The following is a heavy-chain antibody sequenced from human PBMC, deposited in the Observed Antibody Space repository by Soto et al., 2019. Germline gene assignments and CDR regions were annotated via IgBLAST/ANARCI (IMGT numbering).Heavy chain of an antibody. CDR2: IYYSGNT. J-gene: IGHJ6*02. CDR3: ARFPSRAHYFAMAV. Sequence: QVQLQESSPGQVTPSQTLSLTCTVSGGSVNSGGYYWTWIRQHPGRGLECLGYIYYSGNTYYNPSLQSRLTISLDTSKNQFSLKLTSVTAADTAVYYCARFPSRAHYFAMAVWGQGTAVTVSS. D-gene: IGHD2-2*01. CDR1: GGSVNSGGYY. V-gene: IGHV4-31*03.